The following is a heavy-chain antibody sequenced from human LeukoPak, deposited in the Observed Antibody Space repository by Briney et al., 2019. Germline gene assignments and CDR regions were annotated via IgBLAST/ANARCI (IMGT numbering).Heavy chain of an antibody. Sequence: GGSLRLSCAASGFTFSSYWMHWVCQAPGKGLVWVSRINTDGSSTSYADSVKGRFTISRDNAKNTLYLQMNSLRAEDTAVYYCARVYCGGDCPEYFQHWGQSTLVTVSS. V-gene: IGHV3-74*01. J-gene: IGHJ1*01. CDR1: GFTFSSYW. CDR3: ARVYCGGDCPEYFQH. CDR2: INTDGSST. D-gene: IGHD2-21*01.